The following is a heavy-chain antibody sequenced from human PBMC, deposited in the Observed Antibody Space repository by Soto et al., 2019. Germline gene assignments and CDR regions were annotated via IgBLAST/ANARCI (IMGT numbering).Heavy chain of an antibody. CDR2: ISAYNGNT. J-gene: IGHJ6*02. V-gene: IGHV1-18*01. CDR1: GYTFTSYG. CDR3: ARGGDVNYYHGMDV. D-gene: IGHD5-12*01. Sequence: QVQLVQSGGEVKKPGASVKLSCTASGYTFTSYGISWVRQAPGHGLEWMGWISAYNGNTNYAQNVQGRVTMTTDTSTSTAYMDLRSLRSDDTAVYYCARGGDVNYYHGMDVWGQGTTVTVSS.